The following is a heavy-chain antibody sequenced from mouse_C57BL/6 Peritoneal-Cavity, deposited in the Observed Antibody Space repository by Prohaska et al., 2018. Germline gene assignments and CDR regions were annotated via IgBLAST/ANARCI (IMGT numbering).Heavy chain of an antibody. D-gene: IGHD1-1*01. CDR3: ARGDGRDYAMDY. CDR2: GDT. Sequence: GDTNYNGTIKDKATLTANESSSTAYMQLSSLTSEDSAVYYCARGDGRDYAMDYWGQGISVTVSS. V-gene: IGHV1-82*01. J-gene: IGHJ4*01.